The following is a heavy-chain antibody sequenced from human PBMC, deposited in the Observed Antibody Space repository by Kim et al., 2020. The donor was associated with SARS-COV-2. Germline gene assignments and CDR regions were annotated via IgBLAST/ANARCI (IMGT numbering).Heavy chain of an antibody. D-gene: IGHD1-26*01. Sequence: GGSLRLSCAASGFTFSSYSMNWVRQAPVKGLEWVSSISSSSSYIYYADSVKGRFTISRDNAKNSLYLQMNSLRAEDTAVYYCASFRVGAKDYWGQGTLVTVSS. CDR2: ISSSSSYI. CDR1: GFTFSSYS. CDR3: ASFRVGAKDY. J-gene: IGHJ4*02. V-gene: IGHV3-21*01.